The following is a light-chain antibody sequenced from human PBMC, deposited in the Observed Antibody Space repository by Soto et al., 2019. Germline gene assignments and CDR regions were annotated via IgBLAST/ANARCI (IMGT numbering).Light chain of an antibody. J-gene: IGKJ4*01. Sequence: EIVLTQSPATLSLSPWETATLSSRASRRVSSPLAWYQQKPGQAPRSPIYDAPNRGTSIPARFSGSGSGTDFTLTISSLEPEDFAVYYCEYYDTSITFGGGTKVDI. CDR2: DAP. CDR1: RRVSSP. V-gene: IGKV3-11*01. CDR3: EYYDTSIT.